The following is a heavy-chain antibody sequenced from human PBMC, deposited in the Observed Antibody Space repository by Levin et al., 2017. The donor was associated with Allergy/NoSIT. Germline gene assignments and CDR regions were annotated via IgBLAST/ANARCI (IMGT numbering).Heavy chain of an antibody. J-gene: IGHJ5*02. CDR1: GFTFSSYA. CDR3: AKDPYNWRGSWFDP. CDR2: ISGSGGST. V-gene: IGHV3-23*01. Sequence: GESLKISCAASGFTFSSYAMSWVRQAPGKGLEWVSAISGSGGSTYYADSVKGRFTISRDNSKNTLYLQMNSLRAEDTAVYYCAKDPYNWRGSWFDPWGQGTLVTVSS. D-gene: IGHD1-20*01.